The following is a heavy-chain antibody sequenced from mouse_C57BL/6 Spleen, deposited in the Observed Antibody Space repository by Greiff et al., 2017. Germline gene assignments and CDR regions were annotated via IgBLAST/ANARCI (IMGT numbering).Heavy chain of an antibody. CDR3: ARWDLRWDY. CDR2: IYPSDSET. D-gene: IGHD2-1*01. CDR1: GYTFTSYW. Sequence: VQLQQPGAELVRPGSSVKLSCKASGYTFTSYWMDWVKQRPGQGLEWIGNIYPSDSETHYNQKFKDKATLTVDKSSSTAYMQLSSLTSEDSAVYYCARWDLRWDYWGQGTTLTVSS. J-gene: IGHJ2*01. V-gene: IGHV1-61*01.